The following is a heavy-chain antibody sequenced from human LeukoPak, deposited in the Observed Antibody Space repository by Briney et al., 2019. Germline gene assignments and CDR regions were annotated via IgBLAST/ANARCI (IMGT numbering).Heavy chain of an antibody. J-gene: IGHJ5*02. CDR3: ARDEEGDSSSWSPGFDP. V-gene: IGHV3-23*01. Sequence: TGGSLRLSCAASGFTFSSYAMSWVRQAPGKGLEWVSAISGSGGSTYYADSVKGRFTISRDNSKNTLYLQMNSLRAEDTAVYYCARDEEGDSSSWSPGFDPWGQGTLVTVSS. CDR1: GFTFSSYA. CDR2: ISGSGGST. D-gene: IGHD6-13*01.